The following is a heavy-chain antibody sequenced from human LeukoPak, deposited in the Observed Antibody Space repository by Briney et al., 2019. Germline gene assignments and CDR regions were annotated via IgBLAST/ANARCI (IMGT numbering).Heavy chain of an antibody. CDR2: IYPGDSDT. J-gene: IGHJ4*02. D-gene: IGHD2-21*02. CDR1: GYSFTSYW. V-gene: IGHV5-51*01. CDR3: ARPSSVTNPDY. Sequence: GESPKISCKGSGYSFTSYWIGWVRQMPGKGLEWMGIIYPGDSDTRYSPSFQGQVSISADKSITTAYLQWSSLKASDTAMYYCARPSSVTNPDYWGQGTLVTVSS.